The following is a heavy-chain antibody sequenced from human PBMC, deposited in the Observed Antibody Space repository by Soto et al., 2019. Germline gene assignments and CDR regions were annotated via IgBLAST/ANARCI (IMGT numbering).Heavy chain of an antibody. CDR3: ARGARAKFGY. J-gene: IGHJ4*02. D-gene: IGHD5-12*01. Sequence: QVQLVQSGAEVKKPGSSVKVSCKSSGDTFGSHGVAWVRQAPGQGLEWMGGFIAMLGTPTYAKKVQGRATITADESLTSSYLELSSLRSEDYAVYFCARGARAKFGYWGQGTVVTVSS. CDR1: GDTFGSHG. CDR2: FIAMLGTP. V-gene: IGHV1-69*01.